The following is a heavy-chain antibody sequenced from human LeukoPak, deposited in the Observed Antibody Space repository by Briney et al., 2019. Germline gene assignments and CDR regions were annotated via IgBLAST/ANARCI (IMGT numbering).Heavy chain of an antibody. J-gene: IGHJ4*02. Sequence: SVKVSCKASGGTFSSYAISWVRQAPGQGLEWIGGIIPIFGTANYAQKFQGRVTITADESTSTAYMELSSLRSEDTAVYYCARDTLWSGYYEYYFDYWGQGTLVTVSS. CDR3: ARDTLWSGYYEYYFDY. CDR2: IIPIFGTA. CDR1: GGTFSSYA. V-gene: IGHV1-69*13. D-gene: IGHD3-3*01.